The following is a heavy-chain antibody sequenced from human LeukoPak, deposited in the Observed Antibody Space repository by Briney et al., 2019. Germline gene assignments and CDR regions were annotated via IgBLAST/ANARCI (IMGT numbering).Heavy chain of an antibody. CDR3: ATGPYSSSSYWFDP. CDR1: GYTLTELY. CDR2: FDPEDGET. V-gene: IGHV1-24*01. J-gene: IGHJ5*02. D-gene: IGHD6-13*01. Sequence: ASVKVSCKVSGYTLTELYMHWVRQAPGKGLEWMGGFDPEDGETIYAQKFQGRVTMTEDTSTDTAYMELSSLRSEDTAVYYCATGPYSSSSYWFDPWGQGTLVTVSS.